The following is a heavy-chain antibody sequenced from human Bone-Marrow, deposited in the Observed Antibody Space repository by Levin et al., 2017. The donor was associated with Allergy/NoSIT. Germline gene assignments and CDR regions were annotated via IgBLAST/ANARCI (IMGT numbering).Heavy chain of an antibody. D-gene: IGHD3-16*01. Sequence: GGSLRLSCAASGFTFSSYGMHWVRQAPGKGLEWVAVIWYDGSNKYYADSVKGRFTISRDNSKNTLYLQMNSLRAEDTAVYYCARDRPFTGYFDYWGQGTLVTVSS. CDR3: ARDRPFTGYFDY. CDR2: IWYDGSNK. CDR1: GFTFSSYG. J-gene: IGHJ4*02. V-gene: IGHV3-33*01.